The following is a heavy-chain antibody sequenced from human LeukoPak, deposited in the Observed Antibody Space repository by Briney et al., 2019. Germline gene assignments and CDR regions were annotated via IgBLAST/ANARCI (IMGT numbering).Heavy chain of an antibody. Sequence: PGGSLRLFCAASGFTVSSNYMSWVRQAPGRGLEGVSILYSGSSTYYADSVKGRFTISRDTSRNTLYLQMNSLRAEDTAIYYCARARTYSSGWWYYFDYWGQGTLVTVSS. CDR1: GFTVSSNY. D-gene: IGHD6-19*01. J-gene: IGHJ4*02. CDR2: LYSGSST. V-gene: IGHV3-66*01. CDR3: ARARTYSSGWWYYFDY.